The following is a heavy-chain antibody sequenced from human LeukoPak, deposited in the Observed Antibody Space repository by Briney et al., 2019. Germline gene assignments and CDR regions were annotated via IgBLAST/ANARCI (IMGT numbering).Heavy chain of an antibody. J-gene: IGHJ6*02. Sequence: SETLSLTCTVSGGSISSYYWSWIRQPPGKGLEWIGYIYYSGSTNYNPSLKSRVTISVDTSKNQFSLKLSSVTAADTAVYYCARVDWNAYFGMDVWGQGTTVTVSS. CDR1: GGSISSYY. V-gene: IGHV4-59*01. CDR3: ARVDWNAYFGMDV. D-gene: IGHD1-1*01. CDR2: IYYSGST.